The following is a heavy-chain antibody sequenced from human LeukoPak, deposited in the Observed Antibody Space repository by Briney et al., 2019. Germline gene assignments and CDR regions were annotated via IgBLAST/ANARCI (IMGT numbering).Heavy chain of an antibody. CDR2: ISIDGSTT. V-gene: IGHV3-74*01. CDR1: GFTFSSYW. Sequence: GGSLRLSCAASGFTFSSYWMHWVRQGPGKGLVWVSRISIDGSTTSYADSVEGRFTISRDNAKNTLYLEMNSLRVDDTAVYYCARALGSSWAADYWGQGTLVTVSS. CDR3: ARALGSSWAADY. J-gene: IGHJ4*02. D-gene: IGHD6-13*01.